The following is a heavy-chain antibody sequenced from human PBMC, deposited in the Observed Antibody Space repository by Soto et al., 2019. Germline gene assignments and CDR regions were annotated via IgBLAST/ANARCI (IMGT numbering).Heavy chain of an antibody. D-gene: IGHD2-15*01. Sequence: QVQLVESGGGVVQPGRSLRLSCAASGFTFSSYGMHWVRQAPGKGLEWVAVISYAGSNKYYADSVKGRFTISRDNSKNTLYLQMNSLRAEDTAVYYCAKDMASLGYCSGGSCYRYGMDVWGQGTTVTVSS. V-gene: IGHV3-30*18. CDR3: AKDMASLGYCSGGSCYRYGMDV. J-gene: IGHJ6*02. CDR2: ISYAGSNK. CDR1: GFTFSSYG.